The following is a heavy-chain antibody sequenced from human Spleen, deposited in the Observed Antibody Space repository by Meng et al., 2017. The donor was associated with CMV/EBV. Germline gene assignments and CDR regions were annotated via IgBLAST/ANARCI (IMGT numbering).Heavy chain of an antibody. Sequence: TCAVYGRSFSGYYWSWIRQPPGKGLEWIGEINRSGSTNYNPSLKSRVTISVDTSKNQFSLKLTSVTAADTAIYYCARDPGGEAPLDYWGQGTLVTVSS. D-gene: IGHD1-14*01. CDR3: ARDPGGEAPLDY. CDR1: GRSFSGYY. CDR2: INRSGST. V-gene: IGHV4-34*01. J-gene: IGHJ4*02.